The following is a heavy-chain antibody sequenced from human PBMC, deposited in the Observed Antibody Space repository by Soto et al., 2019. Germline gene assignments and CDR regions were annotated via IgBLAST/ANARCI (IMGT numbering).Heavy chain of an antibody. V-gene: IGHV4-59*08. CDR1: GGSISSYY. CDR2: IYYSGST. Sequence: QVQLQQSGPGLVKPSETLSLTCTVSGGSISSYYWSWIRQPPGKGLEWIGYIYYSGSTNYNPSLKRRVTIAVDTSKNRFSLKLSSVTAADTAVYYSARRYSDCFDYWGQGTLVTVSS. CDR3: ARRYSDCFDY. J-gene: IGHJ4*02. D-gene: IGHD4-4*01.